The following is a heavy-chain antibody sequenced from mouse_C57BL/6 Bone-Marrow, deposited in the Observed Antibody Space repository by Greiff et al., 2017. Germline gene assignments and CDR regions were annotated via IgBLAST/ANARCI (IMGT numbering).Heavy chain of an antibody. Sequence: EVMLVESGGGLVKPGGSLKLSCAASGFTFSSYAMSWVRQTPEKRLEWVATISDGGSYTYYPDNVKGRFTISRDNAKNNLYLQMSHLKSEDTAMYYCARDFFRDYVPSYYAMDYWGQGTSVTVSS. J-gene: IGHJ4*01. CDR2: ISDGGSYT. CDR3: ARDFFRDYVPSYYAMDY. V-gene: IGHV5-4*01. D-gene: IGHD2-4*01. CDR1: GFTFSSYA.